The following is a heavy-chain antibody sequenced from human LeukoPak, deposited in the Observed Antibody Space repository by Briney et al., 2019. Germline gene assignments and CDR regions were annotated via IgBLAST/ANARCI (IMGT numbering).Heavy chain of an antibody. D-gene: IGHD6-19*01. CDR3: AGLDIAVAGYFDY. Sequence: GGSLRLSCAASGFTFSDYYMSWIRQAPGKGLEWVSYISNSGSTIHYADSVKGRFTISRDNAKNSLYLQMNSLRAEDTAVYYCAGLDIAVAGYFDYWGQGTLVTVSS. CDR1: GFTFSDYY. CDR2: ISNSGSTI. J-gene: IGHJ4*02. V-gene: IGHV3-11*04.